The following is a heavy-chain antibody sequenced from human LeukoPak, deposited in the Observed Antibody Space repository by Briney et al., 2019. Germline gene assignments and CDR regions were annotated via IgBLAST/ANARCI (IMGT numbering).Heavy chain of an antibody. CDR2: INPSGDST. V-gene: IGHV1-46*01. D-gene: IGHD2-21*02. CDR1: GYTFTSYY. Sequence: GASVKVSCKASGYTFTSYYMHWVRQAPGQGLEWVGIINPSGDSTTYAQKFKGRVIMTRDTSTSTVYMELSSLRSEDTAVYYCASVLYCGADCYSGRYFFDYWGQGTLVTVSS. CDR3: ASVLYCGADCYSGRYFFDY. J-gene: IGHJ4*02.